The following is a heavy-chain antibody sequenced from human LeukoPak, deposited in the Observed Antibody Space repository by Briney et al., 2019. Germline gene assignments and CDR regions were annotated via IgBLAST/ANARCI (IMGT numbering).Heavy chain of an antibody. D-gene: IGHD1-26*01. CDR2: IIPIFGTA. CDR3: ARVRIVGATTVDY. V-gene: IGHV1-69*13. J-gene: IGHJ4*02. Sequence: PVKVCCKASGGTFSSYAISWVRQAPGQGLEWMGGIIPIFGTANYAQKFQGRVTITADESTSTAYMELSSLRSEDTAVYYCARVRIVGATTVDYWGQGTLVTVSS. CDR1: GGTFSSYA.